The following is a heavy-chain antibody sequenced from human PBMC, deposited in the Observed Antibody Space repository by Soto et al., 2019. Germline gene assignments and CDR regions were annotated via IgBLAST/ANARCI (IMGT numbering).Heavy chain of an antibody. V-gene: IGHV1-2*04. CDR3: ARLEEDYGSGRPTRKFDY. J-gene: IGHJ4*02. D-gene: IGHD3-10*01. CDR1: GYTFTGYY. CDR2: INPNSGGT. Sequence: GASVKVSCKASGYTFTGYYMHWVRQAPGQGLEWMGWINPNSGGTNYAQKFQGWVTMTRDTSKNQFSLKLSSVTAADTAVYYCARLEEDYGSGRPTRKFDYWGQGTLVTVSS.